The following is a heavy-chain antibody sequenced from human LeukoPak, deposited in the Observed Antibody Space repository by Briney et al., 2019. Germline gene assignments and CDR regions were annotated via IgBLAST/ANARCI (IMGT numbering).Heavy chain of an antibody. V-gene: IGHV3-48*02. CDR1: GFTFSSYS. CDR3: ARDLGTSGYYFDY. Sequence: GGSLTLSCAASGFTFSSYSMNWVRQAPGKGLEWVSYISSCSRTINYADSVKGRFTISRDNAKNSLYLQMSSLRDEDTAVYYCARDLGTSGYYFDYWGQGTLVTVSS. CDR2: ISSCSRTI. D-gene: IGHD3-22*01. J-gene: IGHJ4*02.